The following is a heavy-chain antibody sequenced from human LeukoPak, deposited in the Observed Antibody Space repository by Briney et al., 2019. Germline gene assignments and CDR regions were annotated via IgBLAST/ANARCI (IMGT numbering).Heavy chain of an antibody. J-gene: IGHJ3*02. CDR1: GYSISSGYY. CDR3: ARGGGSYFCDI. V-gene: IGHV4-38-2*02. D-gene: IGHD1-26*01. CDR2: INHSGST. Sequence: SETLSLTCTVSGYSISSGYYWSWIRQPPGKGLEWIGEINHSGSTNYNPSLKSRVTISVDTSKNQFSLMMTSVTAADTAVYYCARGGGSYFCDIWGQGTMVTVSS.